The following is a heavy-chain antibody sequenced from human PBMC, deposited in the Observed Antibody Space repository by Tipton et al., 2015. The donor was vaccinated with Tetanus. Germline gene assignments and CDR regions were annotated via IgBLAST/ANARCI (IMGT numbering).Heavy chain of an antibody. D-gene: IGHD6-25*01. CDR3: ASGSALVY. V-gene: IGHV3-21*01. CDR1: GFIFSSYT. Sequence: SLRLSCEVSGFIFSSYTMNWVRQAPGKGLEWVSSISSTSSYIYYADSLKDRFTISRDNAKSSLYLQMNSLRADDTAVYYCASGSALVYWGQGTVVTVSS. J-gene: IGHJ4*02. CDR2: ISSTSSYI.